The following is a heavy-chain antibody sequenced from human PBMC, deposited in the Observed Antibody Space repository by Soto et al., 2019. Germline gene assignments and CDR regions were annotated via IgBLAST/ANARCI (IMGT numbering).Heavy chain of an antibody. V-gene: IGHV6-1*01. Sequence: SQTLSLTCAISGDSVSSNSAAWNWIRQSPSRGLEWLGRTYYRSKWYNDCAVSVKSRITTTPNTSKNQFSLQLNSVTPEDTAVYYCERASRGGSTSSFAYGGKETRVTFSS. CDR2: TYYRSKWYN. D-gene: IGHD6-19*01. CDR1: GDSVSSNSAA. CDR3: ERASRGGSTSSFAY. J-gene: IGHJ4*02.